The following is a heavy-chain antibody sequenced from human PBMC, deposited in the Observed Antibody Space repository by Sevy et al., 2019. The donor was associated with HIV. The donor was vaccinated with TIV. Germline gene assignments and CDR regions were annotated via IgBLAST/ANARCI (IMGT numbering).Heavy chain of an antibody. D-gene: IGHD1-20*01. CDR1: GFTFSSYA. Sequence: GGSLRLSCAASGFTFSSYAMHWVRQAPGKGLEWVAVISYDGSNKYYADSVKGRFTISRDNSKNTLYLQMNSLRAEDTAVYYCATVPPVSDAFDIWGQGTMVTVSS. CDR2: ISYDGSNK. CDR3: ATVPPVSDAFDI. J-gene: IGHJ3*02. V-gene: IGHV3-30-3*01.